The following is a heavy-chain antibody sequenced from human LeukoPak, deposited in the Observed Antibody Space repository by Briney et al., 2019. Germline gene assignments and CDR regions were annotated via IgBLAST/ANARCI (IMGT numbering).Heavy chain of an antibody. CDR2: ISYDGSNK. Sequence: GGALRLSCAASGFTFSSYGMHGVGPAPGKGVEGVAVISYDGSNKYYADSVKGRFTISRDNSKNTLYLQMNSLRAEDTAVYCCAKDSTGGFDYWGQGTLVTVSS. J-gene: IGHJ4*02. CDR3: AKDSTGGFDY. CDR1: GFTFSSYG. D-gene: IGHD3-16*01. V-gene: IGHV3-30*18.